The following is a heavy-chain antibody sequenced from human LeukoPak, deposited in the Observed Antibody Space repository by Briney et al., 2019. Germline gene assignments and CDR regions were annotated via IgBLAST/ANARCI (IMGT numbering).Heavy chain of an antibody. CDR1: RFIFSSYA. CDR2: ISGSGGST. Sequence: GGSLRLSCVGSRFIFSSYAMSWVRQAPGKGLEWVSGISGSGGSTHYADSVKGRFTISRDNSKNTLYLQMNSLRAEDTAIFYCAKSLHMSPTTISYGLDVWGQGITVTVSS. D-gene: IGHD1-1*01. J-gene: IGHJ6*02. V-gene: IGHV3-23*01. CDR3: AKSLHMSPTTISYGLDV.